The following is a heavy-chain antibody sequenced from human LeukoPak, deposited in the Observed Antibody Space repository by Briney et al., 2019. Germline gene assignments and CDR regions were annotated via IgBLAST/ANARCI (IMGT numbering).Heavy chain of an antibody. V-gene: IGHV4-30-4*01. CDR1: GGSISSGDCY. CDR2: IYYSGST. J-gene: IGHJ4*02. Sequence: PSETLSLTCTVSGGSISSGDCYWSWIRQPPGKGLEWIGYIYYSGSTYYNPSLKSRVTISVDTSKNQFSLKLSSVTAADTAVYYCAREVDILTGPDYWGQGTLVTVSS. CDR3: AREVDILTGPDY. D-gene: IGHD3-9*01.